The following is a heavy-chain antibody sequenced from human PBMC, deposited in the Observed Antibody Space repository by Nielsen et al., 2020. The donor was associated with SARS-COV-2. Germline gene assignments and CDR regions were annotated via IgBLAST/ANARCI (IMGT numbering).Heavy chain of an antibody. J-gene: IGHJ4*02. Sequence: AGTLRLTCAASGFTFSSYAMSWVRHPPGPGLELVSAICGSGGSTYYADSVKGRFTISRDNSKKTLYLQMNSLRAEDTAVYYCAKGADDYVWGTYRLFDYWGQGTLVTVSS. CDR3: AKGADDYVWGTYRLFDY. CDR1: GFTFSSYA. V-gene: IGHV3-23*01. D-gene: IGHD3-16*02. CDR2: ICGSGGST.